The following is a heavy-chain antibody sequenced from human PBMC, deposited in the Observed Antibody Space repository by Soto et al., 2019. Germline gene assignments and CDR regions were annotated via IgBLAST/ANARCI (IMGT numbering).Heavy chain of an antibody. CDR2: ISAYNVNT. D-gene: IGHD3-3*01. CDR3: AREYDFWSGYYTGMGYFDY. V-gene: IGHV1-18*01. CDR1: GYTFTSYG. Sequence: ASVKVSCKASGYTFTSYGISWVRQAPGQGLEWMGWISAYNVNTNYAQKLQGRVTMTTDTSTSTAYMELRSLRSDDTAVYYCAREYDFWSGYYTGMGYFDYWGQGTLVTVSS. J-gene: IGHJ4*02.